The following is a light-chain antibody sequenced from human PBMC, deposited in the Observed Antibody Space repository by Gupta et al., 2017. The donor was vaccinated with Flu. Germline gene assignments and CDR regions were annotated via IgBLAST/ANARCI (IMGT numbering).Light chain of an antibody. V-gene: IGLV2-14*01. Sequence: ITISCTGTSSDIGCDNYVSWYQQHPGKAPKFIMYEVSNRRSGVAHRFSGSKSGTTAALTISGLQAEDEADYYCFSYTTRSTPFVFGTGTKVTVL. CDR3: FSYTTRSTPFV. CDR2: EVS. J-gene: IGLJ1*01. CDR1: SSDIGCDNY.